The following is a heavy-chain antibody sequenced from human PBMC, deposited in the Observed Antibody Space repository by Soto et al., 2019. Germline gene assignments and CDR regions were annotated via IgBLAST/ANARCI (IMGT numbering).Heavy chain of an antibody. D-gene: IGHD3-16*02. J-gene: IGHJ4*02. CDR3: AKDLWEIAYYFDY. V-gene: IGHV3-30*18. CDR1: GFTFSSYG. CDR2: ISYDGSNK. Sequence: QVQLVESGGGVVQPGRSLRLSCAASGFTFSSYGMHWVRQAPGKGLEWVAVISYDGSNKYYADSVKGRFTISRDNSKNTLYLQMNSLRAEDTAVYYCAKDLWEIAYYFDYWGQGTLVTVSS.